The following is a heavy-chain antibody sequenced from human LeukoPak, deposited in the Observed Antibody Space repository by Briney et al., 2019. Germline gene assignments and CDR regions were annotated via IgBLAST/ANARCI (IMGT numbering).Heavy chain of an antibody. CDR1: GYTFTSYD. D-gene: IGHD6-19*01. Sequence: GASVKVSCKASGYTFTSYDINWVRQATGQGLEWMGWMNPNSGNTGYAQKFQGRVTMTRNTSISTAYMELSSLRSEDTAVYYCAREEQWLVRYFDYWDQGTLVTVSS. J-gene: IGHJ4*02. V-gene: IGHV1-8*01. CDR3: AREEQWLVRYFDY. CDR2: MNPNSGNT.